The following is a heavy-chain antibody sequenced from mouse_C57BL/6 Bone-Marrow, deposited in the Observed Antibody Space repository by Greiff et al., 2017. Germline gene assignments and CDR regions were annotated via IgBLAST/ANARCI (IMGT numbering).Heavy chain of an antibody. V-gene: IGHV5-16*01. J-gene: IGHJ2*01. Sequence: EVKLVESEGGLVQPGSSMKLSCTASGFTFSDYYMAWVRQVPEKGLEWVANINYDGSSTYYLDSLKSRFIISRDNAKNILYLQMSSLKSEDTATYYCARDRGYYFDYWGQGTTLTVSS. CDR1: GFTFSDYY. CDR2: INYDGSST. CDR3: ARDRGYYFDY.